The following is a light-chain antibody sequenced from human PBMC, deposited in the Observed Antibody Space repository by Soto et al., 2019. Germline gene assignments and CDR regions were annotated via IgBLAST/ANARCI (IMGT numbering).Light chain of an antibody. Sequence: EIVMTQCPATLSVSPGERATLSCRASQSVSNKLVWYQQKPGQAPRLLIYAASTRATGIPARFSGSGSETEFTLTISSLQSEDLAVYYCQQYANWPKTFGQGTKVAIK. CDR1: QSVSNK. CDR3: QQYANWPKT. V-gene: IGKV3-15*01. CDR2: AAS. J-gene: IGKJ1*01.